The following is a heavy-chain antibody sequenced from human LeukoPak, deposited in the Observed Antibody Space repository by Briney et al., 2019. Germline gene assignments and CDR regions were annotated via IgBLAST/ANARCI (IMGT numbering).Heavy chain of an antibody. J-gene: IGHJ4*02. D-gene: IGHD3-22*01. CDR3: AKDRGYYDSSVRELDY. CDR2: ISYDGSNK. CDR1: GFTFSSYG. V-gene: IGHV3-30*18. Sequence: GRSLRLSCAASGFTFSSYGMHWVRQAPGKGLEWVAVISYDGSNKYYADSVKGRFTISRDNSKNTLYLQMNSLRAGVTAVYYCAKDRGYYDSSVRELDYWGQGTLVTVSS.